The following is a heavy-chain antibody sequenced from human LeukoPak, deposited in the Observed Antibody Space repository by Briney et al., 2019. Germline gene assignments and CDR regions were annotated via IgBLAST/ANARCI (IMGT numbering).Heavy chain of an antibody. CDR1: VYIFTGYY. CDR2: INPNSGGT. Sequence: ASVKVSCQASVYIFTGYYMHWVRQAPGQGLDWMGWINPNSGGTNYAQKFQGRVTMTRDTSISTAYMELSRLRSDDTAVYYCARVSRDGATIAYFDYWGQGTLVTVSS. V-gene: IGHV1-2*02. CDR3: ARVSRDGATIAYFDY. J-gene: IGHJ4*02. D-gene: IGHD1-26*01.